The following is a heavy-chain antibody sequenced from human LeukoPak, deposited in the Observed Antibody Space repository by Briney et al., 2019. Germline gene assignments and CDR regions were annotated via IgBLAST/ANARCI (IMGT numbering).Heavy chain of an antibody. V-gene: IGHV3-23*01. CDR2: ISGSGGST. CDR1: GFTFSSYA. Sequence: EAGGSLRLSCAASGFTFSSYAMSWVRQAPGKGLEWVSAISGSGGSTYYADSVKGRFTISRDNSKNTLYLQMNSLRAEDTAVYYCAKGEGKYDSSGYHDAFDIWGQGTMVTVSS. D-gene: IGHD3-22*01. J-gene: IGHJ3*02. CDR3: AKGEGKYDSSGYHDAFDI.